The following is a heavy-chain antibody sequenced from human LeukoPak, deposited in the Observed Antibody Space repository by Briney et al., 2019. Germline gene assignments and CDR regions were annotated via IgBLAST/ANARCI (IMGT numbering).Heavy chain of an antibody. CDR2: ISPSGENT. D-gene: IGHD4-17*01. V-gene: IGHV3-23*01. Sequence: GGSLRLSCAASGFTFSITGMTWVRQAPGKGLEWVSTISPSGENTHYPDSVKGRFTISRDNSKNTLSLEINGLRVDDTAVYCCARDAGGAWPFDYWGQGTRVTVSS. J-gene: IGHJ4*02. CDR1: GFTFSITG. CDR3: ARDAGGAWPFDY.